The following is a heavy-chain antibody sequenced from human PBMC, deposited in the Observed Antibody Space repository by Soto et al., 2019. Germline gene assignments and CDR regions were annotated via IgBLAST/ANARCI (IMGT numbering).Heavy chain of an antibody. CDR2: IDHSGST. CDR3: ARYCDWFQFDP. J-gene: IGHJ5*02. CDR1: GGSISSGGYS. Sequence: QLQLQESGSGLVKPSQTLSLTCAVSGGSISSGGYSWCWIRQPPGKGLEWVGYIDHSGSTYYNPSLKSRVTISVDRSKNQFSLELSSVTAADTAVYYCARYCDWFQFDPLGQGTLVTVSS. D-gene: IGHD3-9*01. V-gene: IGHV4-30-2*01.